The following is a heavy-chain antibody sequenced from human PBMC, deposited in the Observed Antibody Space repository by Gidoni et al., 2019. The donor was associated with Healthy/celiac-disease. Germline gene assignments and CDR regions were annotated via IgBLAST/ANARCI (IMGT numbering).Heavy chain of an antibody. D-gene: IGHD3-3*02. CDR1: GFTFSSYA. Sequence: EVQLLESGGGLVQPGGSLRLSCAASGFTFSSYAMSWVRQAPGKGLEWVSAISGSGGSTYYADSVKGRFTISRDNSKNTLYLQMNSLRAEDTAVYYCAKAHSHFWSGYPTYYFDYWGQGTLVTVSS. J-gene: IGHJ4*02. CDR2: ISGSGGST. V-gene: IGHV3-23*01. CDR3: AKAHSHFWSGYPTYYFDY.